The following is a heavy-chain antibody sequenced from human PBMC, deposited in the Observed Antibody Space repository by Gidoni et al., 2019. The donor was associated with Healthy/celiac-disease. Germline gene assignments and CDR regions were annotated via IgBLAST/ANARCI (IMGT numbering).Heavy chain of an antibody. CDR3: AKLYCSGGSCYMDV. Sequence: EVQLLESGGGLVQPGGSLRLSCAASGFTFRSDAMSWVRQAPGKGLEWVSAISGSGGSTYYADSVKGRFTISRDNSKNTLYLQMNSLRAEDTAVYYCAKLYCSGGSCYMDVWGKGTTVTVSS. D-gene: IGHD2-15*01. J-gene: IGHJ6*03. CDR2: ISGSGGST. CDR1: GFTFRSDA. V-gene: IGHV3-23*01.